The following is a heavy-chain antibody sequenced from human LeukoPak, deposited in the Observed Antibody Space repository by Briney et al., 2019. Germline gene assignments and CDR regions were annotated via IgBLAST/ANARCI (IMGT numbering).Heavy chain of an antibody. J-gene: IGHJ4*02. CDR3: ARVWELSFDY. CDR1: GFTFNSYA. V-gene: IGHV3-23*03. CDR2: SYSGGSR. D-gene: IGHD1-26*01. Sequence: GGSLRLSCAASGFTFNSYAMSWVRQAPGKGLEWVAVSYSGGSRSYAESVKGRFTISRDNSQNTLYLQMNSLRAEDTAVYYCARVWELSFDYWGQGTLVTVSS.